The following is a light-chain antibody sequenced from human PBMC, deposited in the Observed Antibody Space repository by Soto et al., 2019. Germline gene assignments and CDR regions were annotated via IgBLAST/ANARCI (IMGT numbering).Light chain of an antibody. CDR2: GAS. Sequence: IQLTQSPSSLSASVGDRVTISCRASQGIANFLAWYQQKPWKAPKLLIYGASTLQSGVPSRFSGSGSGTDFTLTISSLQPEDFATYSCQQLNSFPIPFGPGTKVDIK. V-gene: IGKV1-9*01. CDR3: QQLNSFPIP. J-gene: IGKJ3*01. CDR1: QGIANF.